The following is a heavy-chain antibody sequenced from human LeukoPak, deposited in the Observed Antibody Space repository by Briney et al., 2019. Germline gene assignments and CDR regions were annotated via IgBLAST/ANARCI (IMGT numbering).Heavy chain of an antibody. CDR3: VKDGSGSYYTYYFDY. D-gene: IGHD3-10*01. CDR2: ISSNGGST. J-gene: IGHJ4*02. Sequence: GRSLRLSCSASGFTFSRYAMHWVRQAPGKGLESVSAISSNGGSTYYADSVKFRFTISRDNSKNTLYLQMSSLRGEDTAVYYCVKDGSGSYYTYYFDYWGQGTLVTVSS. V-gene: IGHV3-64D*06. CDR1: GFTFSRYA.